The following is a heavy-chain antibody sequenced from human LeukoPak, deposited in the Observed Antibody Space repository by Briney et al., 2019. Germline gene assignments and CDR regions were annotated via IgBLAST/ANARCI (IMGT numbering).Heavy chain of an antibody. J-gene: IGHJ4*02. CDR2: ISWDSGNK. CDR3: AKGGGMGWLQQYYFDY. V-gene: IGHV3-9*03. Sequence: GGSLRLSCAASGFTFDDYATHWVRQAPGKGLEWVSGISWDSGNKVYADSVKGRFTISRDNAKNSLFLQMNSLRAEDMALYYCAKGGGMGWLQQYYFDYWGQGTLVTVSS. D-gene: IGHD5-24*01. CDR1: GFTFDDYA.